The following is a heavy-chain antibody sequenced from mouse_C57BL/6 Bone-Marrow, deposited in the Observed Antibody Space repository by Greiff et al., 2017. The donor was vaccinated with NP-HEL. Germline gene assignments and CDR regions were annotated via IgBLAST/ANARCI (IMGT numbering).Heavy chain of an antibody. CDR1: GFTFSDYY. CDR2: ISNGGGST. D-gene: IGHD1-3*01. Sequence: EVKLEESGGGLVQPGGSLKLSCAASGFTFSDYYMYWVRQTPEKRLEWVAYISNGGGSTYYPDTVKGRFTISRDNAKNTLYLQMSRLKSEDTAMYYCARRRGLTAMDYWGQGTSVTVSS. CDR3: ARRRGLTAMDY. J-gene: IGHJ4*01. V-gene: IGHV5-12*01.